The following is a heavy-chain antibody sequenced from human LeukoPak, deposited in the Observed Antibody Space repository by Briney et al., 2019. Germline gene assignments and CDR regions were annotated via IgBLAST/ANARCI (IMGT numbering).Heavy chain of an antibody. V-gene: IGHV4-34*01. CDR1: GGSISSYY. D-gene: IGHD3-10*01. J-gene: IGHJ2*01. CDR2: INHSGST. CDR3: ARGGLVRGVMHHPDWYFDL. Sequence: PSETLSLTCTVSGGSISSYYWSWIRQPPGKGLEWIGEINHSGSTNYNPSLKSRVTISVDTSKNQFSLKLSSVTAADTAVYYCARGGLVRGVMHHPDWYFDLWGRGTLVTVSS.